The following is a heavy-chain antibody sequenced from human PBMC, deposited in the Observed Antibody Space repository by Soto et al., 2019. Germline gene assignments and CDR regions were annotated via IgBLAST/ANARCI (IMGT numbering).Heavy chain of an antibody. CDR1: GFTFSSYA. Sequence: GGSLRLSCAASGFTFSSYAMSWVRQAPGKGLEWVSAISGSGGSTYYADSVKGRFTISRDNSKNTLYLQMNSLRAEDTAVYYCAKVARPGGELENAFDIWRQGTMVTVSS. D-gene: IGHD3-10*01. CDR3: AKVARPGGELENAFDI. CDR2: ISGSGGST. J-gene: IGHJ3*02. V-gene: IGHV3-23*01.